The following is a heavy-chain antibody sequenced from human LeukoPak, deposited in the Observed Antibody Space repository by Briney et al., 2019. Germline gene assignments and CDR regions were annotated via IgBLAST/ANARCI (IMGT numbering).Heavy chain of an antibody. V-gene: IGHV4-59*01. CDR1: GGSISSYY. J-gene: IGHJ4*02. Sequence: NPSETLSLTCTVSGGSISSYYWSWIRQPPGKGLEWIGYIYYSGSTNDNPFLKSRVTISVDTSKNQFSLKLSSVTAADTAVYYCARAPSGDLKFDYWGQGTLVTVSS. CDR2: IYYSGST. CDR3: ARAPSGDLKFDY. D-gene: IGHD4-17*01.